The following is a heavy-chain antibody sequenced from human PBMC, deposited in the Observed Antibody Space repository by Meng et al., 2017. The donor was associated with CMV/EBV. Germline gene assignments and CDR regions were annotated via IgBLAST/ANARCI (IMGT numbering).Heavy chain of an antibody. D-gene: IGHD5-12*01. CDR1: GGSVSSGSYY. CDR3: ASFAATTPEYYGMDV. Sequence: AETLSLTCTVSGGSVSSGSYYWSWIRQPPGKGLEWIGYIYYSGSTNYNPSLKSRVTISVDTSKNQFSQKLSYVTAADPAVYYCASFAATTPEYYGMDVWGQGTTVTVSS. V-gene: IGHV4-61*01. CDR2: IYYSGST. J-gene: IGHJ6*02.